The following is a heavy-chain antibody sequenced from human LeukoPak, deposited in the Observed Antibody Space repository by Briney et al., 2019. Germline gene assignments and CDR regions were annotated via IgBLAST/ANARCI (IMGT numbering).Heavy chain of an antibody. J-gene: IGHJ3*02. CDR1: GFNFSSFG. CDR2: ISFIIST. D-gene: IGHD1-1*01. V-gene: IGHV3-23*01. Sequence: GGSLRLSCAASGFNFSSFGVNWVRQGPGKGLEWVSGISFIISTWSADSVKGRFTISRDNSKNTVYLQMNSLRDDDTAVYYCAKGTTSLNYDAFDIWGQGTLVTVSS. CDR3: AKGTTSLNYDAFDI.